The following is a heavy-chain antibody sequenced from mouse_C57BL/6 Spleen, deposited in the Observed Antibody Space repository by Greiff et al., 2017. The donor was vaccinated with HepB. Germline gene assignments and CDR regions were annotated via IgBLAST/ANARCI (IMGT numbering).Heavy chain of an antibody. CDR1: GYTFTSYW. D-gene: IGHD1-1*01. J-gene: IGHJ2*01. Sequence: VQLQQPGAELVKPGASVKLSCKASGYTFTSYWMQWVKQRPGQGLEWIGEIDPSDSYTNYNQKFKGKATLTVDTSSSTAYMQLSSLTSEDSAVYYCASGDYYGSSWFDYWGQGTTLTVSS. V-gene: IGHV1-50*01. CDR3: ASGDYYGSSWFDY. CDR2: IDPSDSYT.